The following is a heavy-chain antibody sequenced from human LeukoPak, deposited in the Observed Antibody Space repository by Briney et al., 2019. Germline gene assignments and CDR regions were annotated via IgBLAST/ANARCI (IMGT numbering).Heavy chain of an antibody. D-gene: IGHD5-18*01. CDR1: GFTFSGHS. Sequence: TGGSLRLSCAGSGFTFSGHSMHWVRQAPGKGLEWVAVLFYDGSTKYYVDSVKGRFTISRDNSNNTLYLQMNSLRAEDTAVYYRAKGDSTASDIWGQGTMVTVSS. J-gene: IGHJ3*02. V-gene: IGHV3-33*06. CDR2: LFYDGSTK. CDR3: AKGDSTASDI.